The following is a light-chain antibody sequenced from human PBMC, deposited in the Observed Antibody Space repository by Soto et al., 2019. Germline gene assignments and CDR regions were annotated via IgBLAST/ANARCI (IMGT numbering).Light chain of an antibody. V-gene: IGLV2-8*01. J-gene: IGLJ1*01. CDR2: EVT. CDR1: SSDVGGHNY. Sequence: QSALTQPPSASGSPGQSVTISCTGTSSDVGGHNYVSWYQQHPGKAPKLIIYEVTKRPSGVPDRFSGSKSDNTASLTVSGLQAEDEADYYCSSYAGNRKLVFGTGTKVTVL. CDR3: SSYAGNRKLV.